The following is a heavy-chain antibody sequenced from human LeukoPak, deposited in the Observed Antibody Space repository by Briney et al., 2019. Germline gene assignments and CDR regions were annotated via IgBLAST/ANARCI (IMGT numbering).Heavy chain of an antibody. Sequence: GGSLRLSCAASGFTFSSYGMHWVRQAPGKGLEWVAVISYDGSNKYYADSVKGRFTISRDNSKNTLYLQMNSLRAEDTAVYYCAKDWNSYYYDSSGYYNPGSSGDYWGQGTLVTVSS. J-gene: IGHJ4*02. CDR2: ISYDGSNK. V-gene: IGHV3-30*18. CDR1: GFTFSSYG. D-gene: IGHD3-22*01. CDR3: AKDWNSYYYDSSGYYNPGSSGDY.